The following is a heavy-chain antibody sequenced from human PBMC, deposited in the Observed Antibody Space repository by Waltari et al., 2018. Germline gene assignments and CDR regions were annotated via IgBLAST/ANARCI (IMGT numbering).Heavy chain of an antibody. D-gene: IGHD3-9*01. CDR1: GFTFSSYA. V-gene: IGHV3-23*03. CDR3: AKGGQLRYFDYYYMDV. CDR2: IYSGGST. J-gene: IGHJ6*03. Sequence: EVQLLESGGGLVQPGGSLRLSCAASGFTFSSYAMSWVRPAPGKGLEWVSVIYSGGSTYYADSVKGRFTISRDNSENTLYLQMNSLRAEDTAVYYCAKGGQLRYFDYYYMDVWGKGTTVTVSS.